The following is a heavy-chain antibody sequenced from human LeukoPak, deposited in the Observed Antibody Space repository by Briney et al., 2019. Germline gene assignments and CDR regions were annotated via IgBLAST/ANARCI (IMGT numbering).Heavy chain of an antibody. CDR3: VPSANYYYFDY. CDR1: GYTFTNYY. D-gene: IGHD1-26*01. Sequence: EASVKVSCTASGYTFTNYYMRWVRQGPGLGFEWMGWINPKSGGTSYPQKFQGRLTMTRDTSISTAYMELSRLGSDDTAVYYCVPSANYYYFDYWGQGTLVTVSS. J-gene: IGHJ4*02. CDR2: INPKSGGT. V-gene: IGHV1-2*02.